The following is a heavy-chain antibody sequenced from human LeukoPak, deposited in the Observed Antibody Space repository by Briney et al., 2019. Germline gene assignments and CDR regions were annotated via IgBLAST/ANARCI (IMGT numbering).Heavy chain of an antibody. CDR3: ARSSGTTYYYYYYMDV. V-gene: IGHV1-18*01. J-gene: IGHJ6*03. D-gene: IGHD1/OR15-1a*01. Sequence: GASVKVSFTASGYTFTIYGISWVRQAPGQGLEWMGWISAYNGNTNYAQKLQGRVSMTTDTSTSTAYMELRSLRSDDTAVYYCARSSGTTYYYYYYMDVWGKGTTVTVSS. CDR1: GYTFTIYG. CDR2: ISAYNGNT.